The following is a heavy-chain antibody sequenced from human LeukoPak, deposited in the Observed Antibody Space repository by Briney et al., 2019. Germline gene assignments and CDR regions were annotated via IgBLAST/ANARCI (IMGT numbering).Heavy chain of an antibody. CDR3: ARSYGSGSYKHWFDP. CDR1: GYTFTSYD. Sequence: ASVKVSCKASGYTFTSYDINWVRQATGQGLEWMGWMNPNSGNTNYAQKLQGRVTMTTDTSTSTAYMELRSLRSDDTAVYYCARSYGSGSYKHWFDPWGQGTLVTVSS. CDR2: MNPNSGNT. V-gene: IGHV1-18*01. D-gene: IGHD3-10*01. J-gene: IGHJ5*02.